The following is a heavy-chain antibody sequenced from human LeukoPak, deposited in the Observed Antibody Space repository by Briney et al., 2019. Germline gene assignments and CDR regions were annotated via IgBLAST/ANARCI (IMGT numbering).Heavy chain of an antibody. CDR2: IYTSGST. D-gene: IGHD3-3*01. CDR1: GGSISSYY. CDR3: ARDREPYYDFWSGYGGDAFDI. V-gene: IGHV4-4*07. Sequence: PSETLSLTCTVSGGSISSYYWSWIRQPAGKGLEWIGRIYTSGSTNYNPSLKSRVTMSVDTSKNQFSLKLSSVTAADTAVYYCARDREPYYDFWSGYGGDAFDIWGQGTMVTVSS. J-gene: IGHJ3*02.